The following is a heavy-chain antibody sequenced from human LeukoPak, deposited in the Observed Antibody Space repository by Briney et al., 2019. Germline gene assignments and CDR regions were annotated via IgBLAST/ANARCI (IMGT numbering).Heavy chain of an antibody. CDR1: GGSISSGSYY. V-gene: IGHV4-61*02. Sequence: SETLSLTCTVSGGSISSGSYYWSWIRQPAGKGLEWIGRIYTSGSTNYNPSLKSRVTISVDTSKNQFSLKLSSVTAADTAVYYCAREGDYFDYWGQGTLVTVSS. CDR2: IYTSGST. CDR3: AREGDYFDY. J-gene: IGHJ4*02.